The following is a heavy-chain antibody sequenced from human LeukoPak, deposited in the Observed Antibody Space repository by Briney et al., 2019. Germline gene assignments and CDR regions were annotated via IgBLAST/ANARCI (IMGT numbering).Heavy chain of an antibody. Sequence: GGSLRLSCAASGFTFSSYAMTWVRQAPGKGLEWVSSINDIGDKTYYADSAKGRFTISRDNSKNTVYLQMNSLRVEDTAVYYCAKGGVGTIRGVDYWGQGTLVTVSS. J-gene: IGHJ4*02. CDR3: AKGGVGTIRGVDY. D-gene: IGHD1-26*01. V-gene: IGHV3-23*01. CDR1: GFTFSSYA. CDR2: INDIGDKT.